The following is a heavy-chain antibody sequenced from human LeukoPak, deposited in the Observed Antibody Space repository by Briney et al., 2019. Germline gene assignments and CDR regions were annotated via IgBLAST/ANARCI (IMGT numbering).Heavy chain of an antibody. J-gene: IGHJ4*02. CDR1: GGSISSNSYY. CDR2: IYYSGST. CDR3: ARHPAIEDIVVVVAATVDY. D-gene: IGHD2-15*01. V-gene: IGHV4-39*01. Sequence: SETLSLTCTVSGGSISSNSYYCTWVRLHPGKGLEWIGSIYYSGSTYYNPSLKSRVTISVDTSKNQFSLKLSSVTAADTAVYYCARHPAIEDIVVVVAATVDYWGQGTLVTVSS.